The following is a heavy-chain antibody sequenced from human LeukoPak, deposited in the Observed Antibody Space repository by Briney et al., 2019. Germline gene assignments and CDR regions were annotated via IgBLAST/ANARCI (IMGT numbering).Heavy chain of an antibody. V-gene: IGHV4-31*03. CDR3: ARLNYYGSGDWFDP. CDR1: GGSISSGGYY. J-gene: IGHJ5*02. CDR2: IYYSGST. D-gene: IGHD3-10*01. Sequence: SQTLSLTCTVSGGSISSGGYYWSWIRQHPGKGLEWIGYIYYSGSTYYNPSLKSRVTISVHRSNNQFSLKLSSVTAADTAAYYCARLNYYGSGDWFDPWGQGTLVTVSS.